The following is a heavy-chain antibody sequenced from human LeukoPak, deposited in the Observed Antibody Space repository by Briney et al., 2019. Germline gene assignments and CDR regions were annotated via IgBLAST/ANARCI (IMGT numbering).Heavy chain of an antibody. D-gene: IGHD4-17*01. J-gene: IGHJ4*02. V-gene: IGHV5-51*01. CDR1: GYTFINYC. CDR2: IYPSDSDP. CDR3: SSHDYGDYGTFKY. Sequence: GESLKISCKGSGYTFINYCIGWVRQMPGKGLEWMGIIYPSDSDPRYSPSFRGQVTISADKSISTAYLQWSSLKASDTAMYYCSSHDYGDYGTFKYWGQGTLVTVSS.